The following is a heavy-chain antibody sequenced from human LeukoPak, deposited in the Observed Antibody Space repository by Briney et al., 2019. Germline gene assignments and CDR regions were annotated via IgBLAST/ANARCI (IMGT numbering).Heavy chain of an antibody. D-gene: IGHD6-13*01. J-gene: IGHJ4*02. CDR2: ISGSGGST. CDR3: AKGLYSSSWGTFDY. Sequence: GGSLRLSCVASGFTFSSYAMSWVRQAPGKGLEWVSAISGSGGSTYYADSVKGRFTISRDNSKNTLYLQMNSLRAEGTAVYYCAKGLYSSSWGTFDYWGQGTLVTVSS. V-gene: IGHV3-23*01. CDR1: GFTFSSYA.